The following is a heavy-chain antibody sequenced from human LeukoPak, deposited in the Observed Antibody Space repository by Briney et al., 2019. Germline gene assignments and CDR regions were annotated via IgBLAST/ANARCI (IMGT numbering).Heavy chain of an antibody. CDR2: INQSGST. V-gene: IGHV4-34*01. CDR1: GGSFSGYY. Sequence: KPSETLSLTCAVYGGSFSGYYWSWIRQPPGKGLEWIGEINQSGSTNYNPSLKSRVTISVDTSKNQFSLKLSSVTAADTAVYYCARENLSNDYGDYSLYYFDYWGQGTLVTVSS. D-gene: IGHD4-17*01. J-gene: IGHJ4*02. CDR3: ARENLSNDYGDYSLYYFDY.